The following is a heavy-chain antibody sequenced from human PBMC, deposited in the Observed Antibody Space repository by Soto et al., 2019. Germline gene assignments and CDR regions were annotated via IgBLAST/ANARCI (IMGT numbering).Heavy chain of an antibody. J-gene: IGHJ6*02. D-gene: IGHD1-7*01. CDR1: GGTFSSYA. CDR3: ARSASFRYQLLKRGMDV. Sequence: QVQLVQSGAEVKKPGSSVKVSCKASGGTFSSYAISWVRQAPGQGLEWMGGIIPIFGTANYAQKFQGRVTITADESTSTAYMELSSLRSEDTAVYYCARSASFRYQLLKRGMDVWGQGTTVTVSS. CDR2: IIPIFGTA. V-gene: IGHV1-69*01.